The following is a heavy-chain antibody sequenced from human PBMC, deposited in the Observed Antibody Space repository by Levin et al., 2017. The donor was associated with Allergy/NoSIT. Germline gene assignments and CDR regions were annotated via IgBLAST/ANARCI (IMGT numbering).Heavy chain of an antibody. D-gene: IGHD1-26*01. CDR1: GFTFSDHY. Sequence: GGSLRLSCAASGFTFSDHYMDWVRQAPGKGLEWVGRTRNKANSYTTEYAASVKGRFTISRDDSKNSLYLQMNSLKTEDTAVYYCARVEGGGSLYLDYWGQGTLVTVSS. CDR2: TRNKANSYTT. CDR3: ARVEGGGSLYLDY. J-gene: IGHJ4*02. V-gene: IGHV3-72*01.